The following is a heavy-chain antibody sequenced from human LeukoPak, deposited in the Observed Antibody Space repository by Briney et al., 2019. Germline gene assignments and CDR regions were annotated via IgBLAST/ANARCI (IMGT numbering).Heavy chain of an antibody. Sequence: GGSLRHSCAASGFTFSSYSINWVRQAPGKGLEWVSYISSSGTSIYYADSVKGRFTVSRDNARYSLHLQINSLRGEDTAVYYCTRDAASGTNWFDPWGQGTLVTVSS. J-gene: IGHJ5*02. V-gene: IGHV3-48*01. D-gene: IGHD3-3*01. CDR3: TRDAASGTNWFDP. CDR2: ISSSGTSI. CDR1: GFTFSSYS.